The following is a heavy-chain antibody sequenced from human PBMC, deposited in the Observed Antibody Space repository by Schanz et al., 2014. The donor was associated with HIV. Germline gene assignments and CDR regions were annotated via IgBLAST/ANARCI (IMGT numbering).Heavy chain of an antibody. V-gene: IGHV1-18*01. CDR3: ARDRGSISWMGRAFDI. CDR2: ISPSNGDT. J-gene: IGHJ3*02. CDR1: GYGFTNYG. Sequence: QVQLVQSGAEMKKPGASVKVSCKTSGYGFTNYGVTWVRQAPGQGLAWMGWISPSNGDTKYTHWLQGRVTMTTDTSANTAYMELRSLKSDDPAVLYCARDRGSISWMGRAFDIWGQGTMVTVSS. D-gene: IGHD2-2*01.